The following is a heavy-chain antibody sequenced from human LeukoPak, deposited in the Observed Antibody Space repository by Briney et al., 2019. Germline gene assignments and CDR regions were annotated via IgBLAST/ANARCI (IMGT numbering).Heavy chain of an antibody. V-gene: IGHV4-39*07. J-gene: IGHJ6*03. CDR3: ASVNILTGSSTWYYYYYMDV. D-gene: IGHD3-9*01. CDR2: IYYSGST. CDR1: GGSISSSSYY. Sequence: SETLSLTCTVSGGSISSSSYYWGWIRQPPGKGLEWIGSIYYSGSTYYNPSLKSRVTISVDTSKNQFSLKLSSVTAADTAVYYCASVNILTGSSTWYYYYYMDVWGKGTTVTISS.